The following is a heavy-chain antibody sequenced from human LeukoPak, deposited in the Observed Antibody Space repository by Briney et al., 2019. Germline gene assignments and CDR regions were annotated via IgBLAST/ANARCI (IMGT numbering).Heavy chain of an antibody. CDR1: GFTFSSYE. CDR2: IWSDGSFK. CDR3: ARDIFGSYDSSGHTGDFDH. Sequence: GGSLRLSCAASGFTFSSYEMNWVRQAPGKGLEWVAVIWSDGSFKYYPDSVKGRFTISRDNSRDTLYLHMNSLRAEDTAVYYCARDIFGSYDSSGHTGDFDHWAREPWSPSPQ. D-gene: IGHD3-22*01. J-gene: IGHJ4*02. V-gene: IGHV3-33*08.